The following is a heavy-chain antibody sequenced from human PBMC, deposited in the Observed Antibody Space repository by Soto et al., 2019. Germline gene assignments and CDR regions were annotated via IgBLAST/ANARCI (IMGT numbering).Heavy chain of an antibody. J-gene: IGHJ4*02. CDR3: AGVPGEAHSSWILPYSYLDWYYDY. CDR2: INPSGGST. Sequence: ASVKVSCKASGYTFTSYYMHWVRQAPGQGLEWMGIINPSGGSTSYAQKFQGRVTMTRDTSTSTVYMELSSLRSEDTAVYYCAGVPGEAHSSWILPYSYLDWYYDYWSQANLVTVS. V-gene: IGHV1-46*03. CDR1: GYTFTSYY. D-gene: IGHD6-13*01.